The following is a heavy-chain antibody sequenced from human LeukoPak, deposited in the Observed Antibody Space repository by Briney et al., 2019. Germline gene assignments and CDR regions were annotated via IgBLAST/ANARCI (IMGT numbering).Heavy chain of an antibody. CDR2: ISYDGSNR. V-gene: IGHV3-30-3*01. CDR3: ASGSYHRFDY. J-gene: IGHJ4*02. CDR1: RFTFSSYA. Sequence: GGSLRLSCAASRFTFSSYALHWVRQAPGKGLEWVAVISYDGSNRYYADSVKGRFTISRDNSKNTLYLQMNSLRAEDTAVYYCASGSYHRFDYWGQGALVTVSS. D-gene: IGHD1-26*01.